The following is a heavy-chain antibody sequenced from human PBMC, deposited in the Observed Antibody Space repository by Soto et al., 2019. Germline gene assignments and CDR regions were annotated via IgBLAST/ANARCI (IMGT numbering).Heavy chain of an antibody. Sequence: EVQLVESGGGLVKPGGSLRLSCAASGFTFSSYSMNWVRQAPGKGLEWVSSISSSSSYIYYADSVKGRFTISRDNAKNSLYLQMNSLRAEDTAVYYCARDNIGLWRRRATYYSYYRGQGTLVTVSS. V-gene: IGHV3-21*01. D-gene: IGHD1-1*01. CDR2: ISSSSSYI. CDR1: GFTFSSYS. J-gene: IGHJ4*02. CDR3: ARDNIGLWRRRATYYSYY.